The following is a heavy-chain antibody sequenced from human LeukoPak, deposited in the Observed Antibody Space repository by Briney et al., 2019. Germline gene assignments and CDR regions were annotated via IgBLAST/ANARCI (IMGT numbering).Heavy chain of an antibody. J-gene: IGHJ4*02. D-gene: IGHD1-1*01. CDR1: AYSISSGYY. CDR2: IYHSGST. V-gene: IGHV4-38-2*02. CDR3: ARATAGTTLFEGIDY. Sequence: SETLSLTCTVSAYSISSGYYWAWIRHPPGKGLEWIGSIYHSGSTYYNPSLKSRVTISLDTSKNQFSLKLSSVTAADTAVYYCARATAGTTLFEGIDYWGQGTLVTVSS.